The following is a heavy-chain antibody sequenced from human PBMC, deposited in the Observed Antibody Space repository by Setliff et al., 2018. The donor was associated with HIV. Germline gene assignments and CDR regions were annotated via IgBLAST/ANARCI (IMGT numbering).Heavy chain of an antibody. D-gene: IGHD2-15*01. CDR3: ARDSRDIVVVIAPEPEPYYYYGMDV. CDR2: IVPIFGTP. CDR1: GDNFNSHS. Sequence: SVKVSCKASGDNFNSHSISWVRKAPGQGLEWMGGIVPIFGTPNYAQKFKGRLTITADESTSTVYMELSSLRSEDTAVYFCARDSRDIVVVIAPEPEPYYYYGMDVWGEGTTVTVSS. V-gene: IGHV1-69*13. J-gene: IGHJ6*04.